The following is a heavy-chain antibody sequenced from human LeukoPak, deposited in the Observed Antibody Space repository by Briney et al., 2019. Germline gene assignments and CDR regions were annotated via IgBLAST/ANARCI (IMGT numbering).Heavy chain of an antibody. V-gene: IGHV3-23*01. CDR1: GFTFSTYA. J-gene: IGHJ4*02. D-gene: IGHD3-22*01. CDR3: AKDQYYDSSGYYVNYFDY. Sequence: PGGSLRLSCAASGFTFSTYAMSWVRQAPGKGLDWVSGITTSGGSTNYADSVKGRFTISRDNSKNTLYLQMNSLRAEDTAVYYCAKDQYYDSSGYYVNYFDYWGQGTLVTVSS. CDR2: ITTSGGST.